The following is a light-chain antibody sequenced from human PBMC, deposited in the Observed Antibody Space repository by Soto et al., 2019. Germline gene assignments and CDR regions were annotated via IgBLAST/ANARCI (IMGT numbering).Light chain of an antibody. V-gene: IGLV1-51*01. Sequence: QAVVTQPPSVSAAPGQKVTISCSGSSSNIGNYDVSWYQQLPGTAPKLLIYDNDKRPSGIPDRFSGSKSGTSVTLGITGLQTGDEADYYCGTWDSSLRGGVFGGGTKLTVL. CDR3: GTWDSSLRGGV. CDR2: DND. J-gene: IGLJ2*01. CDR1: SSNIGNYD.